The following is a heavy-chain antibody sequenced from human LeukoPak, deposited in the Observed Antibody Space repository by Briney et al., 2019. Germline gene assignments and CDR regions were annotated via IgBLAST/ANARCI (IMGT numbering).Heavy chain of an antibody. Sequence: PGGSLRLSCAASGFTFSNAWMSWVRQAPGKGLEWVGRIKSKTDGGTTDYAAPVKGRFTISRDDSKNTLYLQMNSLKTEDTAVYHCTTDTTTSCSSTSCYPFDYWGQGTLVTVSS. J-gene: IGHJ4*02. V-gene: IGHV3-15*01. CDR2: IKSKTDGGTT. CDR3: TTDTTTSCSSTSCYPFDY. D-gene: IGHD2-2*01. CDR1: GFTFSNAW.